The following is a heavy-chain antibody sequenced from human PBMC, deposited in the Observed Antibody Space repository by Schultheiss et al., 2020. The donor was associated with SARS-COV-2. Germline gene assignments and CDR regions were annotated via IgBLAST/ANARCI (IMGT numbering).Heavy chain of an antibody. D-gene: IGHD3-10*01. CDR2: LSGDGSST. CDR1: GFTFSRYW. Sequence: GGSLRLSCATSGFTFSRYWMHWVRQSPGKGLEWVARLSGDGSSTKYADAVKGRFTISRDNAKNSLYLQMNSLRAEDTAVYYCARDQVFEEYFYGMDVWGQGTTVTVSS. V-gene: IGHV3-74*03. CDR3: ARDQVFEEYFYGMDV. J-gene: IGHJ6*02.